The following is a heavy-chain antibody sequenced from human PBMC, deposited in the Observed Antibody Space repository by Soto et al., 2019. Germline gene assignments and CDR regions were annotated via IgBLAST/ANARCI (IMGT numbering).Heavy chain of an antibody. D-gene: IGHD3-10*02. CDR2: IRNKANNYAT. V-gene: IGHV3-72*01. J-gene: IGHJ4*02. CDR3: AREAPYYVFDY. CDR1: GFTFSDHY. Sequence: GSLRLSCAASGFTFSDHYMDWVRQAPGKGLEWVGRIRNKANNYATEYAASVKGRFTISRDDSKNSLYLQMNSLETEDTAVYYCAREAPYYVFDYWGQGTLVTISS.